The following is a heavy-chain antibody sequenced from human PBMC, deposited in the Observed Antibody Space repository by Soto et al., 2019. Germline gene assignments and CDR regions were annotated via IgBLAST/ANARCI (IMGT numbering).Heavy chain of an antibody. CDR3: ASEGGGGGVVLYAFDI. Sequence: QVQLVQSGAEVKKPGSSVKVSCKASGGTFSSYAISWVRQAPGQGLEWMGGIIPIFGTANYAQKFQGRVTITADESTSTAYMELSSLRSEDTAVYYCASEGGGGGVVLYAFDIWGQGTMVTVSS. D-gene: IGHD2-2*01. CDR1: GGTFSSYA. V-gene: IGHV1-69*01. J-gene: IGHJ3*02. CDR2: IIPIFGTA.